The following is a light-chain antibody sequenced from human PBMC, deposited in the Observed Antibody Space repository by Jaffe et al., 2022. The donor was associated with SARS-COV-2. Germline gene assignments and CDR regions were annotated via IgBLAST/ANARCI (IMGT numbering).Light chain of an antibody. J-gene: IGLJ1*01. V-gene: IGLV1-51*01. CDR2: DNN. Sequence: QSVLTQPPSVSAAPGQKVTISCSGSSSNIGINYVSWYQHLPGTAPKLLIYDNNSRPSGIPDRFSGSKSGTSATLGITGLQTGDEADYYCGTWDASLSAGVFGTGTKVTVL. CDR3: GTWDASLSAGV. CDR1: SSNIGINY.